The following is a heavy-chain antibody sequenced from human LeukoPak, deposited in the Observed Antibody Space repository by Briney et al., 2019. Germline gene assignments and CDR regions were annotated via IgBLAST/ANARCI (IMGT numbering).Heavy chain of an antibody. Sequence: PSETLSLTCTVSGASVSRNWWSWVRQPPGKGLEWIGEIHHSGGTNYNPSLKSRVTISVDTSKNQFSLKLSSVTAADTAVYYCARAAYTYSSGWYFDYWGQGTLVTVSS. CDR2: IHHSGGT. CDR1: GASVSRNW. D-gene: IGHD6-19*01. V-gene: IGHV4-4*02. J-gene: IGHJ4*02. CDR3: ARAAYTYSSGWYFDY.